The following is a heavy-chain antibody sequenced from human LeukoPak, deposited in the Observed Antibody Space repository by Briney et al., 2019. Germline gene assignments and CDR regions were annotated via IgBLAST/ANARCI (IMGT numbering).Heavy chain of an antibody. D-gene: IGHD2-21*02. CDR3: ARGGYCGGDCYFYY. J-gene: IGHJ4*02. CDR1: GGSISSSSYY. CDR2: VYSSGST. V-gene: IGHV4-61*02. Sequence: SETLSLTCTVSGGSISSSSYYWGWIRQPAGKGLEWIGRVYSSGSTNYNPSLKSRVSISVDTSKDQFSLRLSSVTAADTAVYYCARGGYCGGDCYFYYWGQGTLVTVSS.